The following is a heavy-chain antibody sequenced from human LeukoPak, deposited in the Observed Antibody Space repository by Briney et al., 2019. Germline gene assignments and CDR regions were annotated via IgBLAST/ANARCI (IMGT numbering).Heavy chain of an antibody. CDR3: VREARESGGFDY. CDR2: IKQDGSEK. Sequence: PGGSLRLSCAGSGFTFRSYWMSWVRQAPGKGLEWVANIKQDGSEKYYVDSVKGRFTISRDNAKNPLYLQMNSLRAEDTAVYYCVREARESGGFDYWGQGTLVTVSS. CDR1: GFTFRSYW. V-gene: IGHV3-7*01. D-gene: IGHD2-15*01. J-gene: IGHJ4*02.